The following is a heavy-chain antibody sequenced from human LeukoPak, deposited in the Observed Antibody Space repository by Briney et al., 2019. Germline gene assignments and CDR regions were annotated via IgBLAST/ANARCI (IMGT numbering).Heavy chain of an antibody. CDR3: ARVVDGPYSGYDY. J-gene: IGHJ4*02. D-gene: IGHD2-2*01. CDR1: GFTFSSYD. Sequence: GGSLRLSCAASGFTFSSYDMHWVRQATGKGLEWVSAIGTAGDTYYPGSVKGRFTISRGNAKNSLYLQMNSLRAGDTAVYYCARVVDGPYSGYDYWGQGTLVTVSS. CDR2: IGTAGDT. V-gene: IGHV3-13*01.